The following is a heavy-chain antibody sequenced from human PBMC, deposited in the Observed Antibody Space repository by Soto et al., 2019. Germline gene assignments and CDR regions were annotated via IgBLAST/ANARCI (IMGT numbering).Heavy chain of an antibody. CDR3: ARGSTTVTTTEF. CDR1: GFSFASHS. CDR2: ISESSSTI. J-gene: IGHJ1*01. D-gene: IGHD4-17*01. Sequence: GGFLRLSCAASGFSFASHSMNWVRQAPGKGLEWVSYISESSSTIYYADSVKGRFTISRDNAKSSLYLQMNSLRDEDTAVYYCARGSTTVTTTEFWGQGTLVTVSS. V-gene: IGHV3-48*02.